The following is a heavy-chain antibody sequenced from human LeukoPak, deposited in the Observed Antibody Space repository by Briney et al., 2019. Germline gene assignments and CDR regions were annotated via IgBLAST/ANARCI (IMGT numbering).Heavy chain of an antibody. CDR2: ISSIGSTI. CDR1: GFTFSSYE. CDR3: GKDYYGSGRYYGVKNYYYYMDV. D-gene: IGHD3-10*01. Sequence: GGSLRLSCAASGFTFSSYEMNWVSQAPGKRVVMVSYISSIGSTIYYADSVKGRFTITRDNAKNSLYLQMNTLRADDTAVYYCGKDYYGSGRYYGVKNYYYYMDVWGKGTTVTVSS. J-gene: IGHJ6*03. V-gene: IGHV3-48*03.